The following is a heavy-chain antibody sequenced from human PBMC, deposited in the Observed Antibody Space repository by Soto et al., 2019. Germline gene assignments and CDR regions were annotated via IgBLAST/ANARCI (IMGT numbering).Heavy chain of an antibody. V-gene: IGHV4-34*01. CDR3: ARGYCRGGRCCSGVGSFDY. CDR1: GGCFSGYY. J-gene: IGHJ4*02. D-gene: IGHD2-15*01. Sequence: SETLSLTCAVYGGCFSGYYWSWIRQPPGKGLEWIGEINHSGSTNYNSSLKSRVTISVDTSKNQFSLKLSFVTAAAAAVYYCARGYCRGGRCCSGVGSFDYGGQGTLVTGSS. CDR2: INHSGST.